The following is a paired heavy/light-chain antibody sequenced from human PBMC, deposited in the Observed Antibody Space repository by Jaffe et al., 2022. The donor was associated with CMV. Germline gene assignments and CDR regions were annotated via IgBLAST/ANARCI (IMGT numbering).Heavy chain of an antibody. J-gene: IGHJ6*02. Sequence: EVQLVESGGGLIQPGGSLRLSCAASGFTVSNSYMSWVRQAPGKGLEWVSLTFSGGDTYYADSVKGRFTISRDSSKNTLYLQMNSLRAEDTAVYYCARDTSGYSTGYYTAMDVWGQGTSVTVSS. CDR2: TFSGGDT. CDR3: ARDTSGYSTGYYTAMDV. V-gene: IGHV3-53*01. CDR1: GFTVSNSY. D-gene: IGHD2-8*02.
Light chain of an antibody. V-gene: IGKV3-20*01. CDR3: QQYVTTPGT. Sequence: EVVLTQSPGTLSLSPGERATLSCRASRTVSSSYLAWYQQKPGQAPRLLCYGAASRATGIPDRFSVSGSGRDFTLTISKLEPEDFAVYYCQQYVTTPGTFGQGTKVEIK. CDR1: RTVSSSY. CDR2: GAA. J-gene: IGKJ1*01.